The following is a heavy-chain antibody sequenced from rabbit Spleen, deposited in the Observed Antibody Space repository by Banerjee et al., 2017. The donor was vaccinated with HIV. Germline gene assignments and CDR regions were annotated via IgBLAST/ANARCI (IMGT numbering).Heavy chain of an antibody. CDR1: GFDFSVYG. V-gene: IGHV1S7*01. Sequence: QLKESGGGLVQPGGSLKLSCKASGFDFSVYGLSWVRQAPGKGLEWIGYIDPIFGRTYYASWVNGRFTISSHNAQNTLYLQLNSLTAADTATYFCVRDLGYDDYSEKGYFNLWGPGTLVTVS. CDR3: VRDLGYDDYSEKGYFNL. D-gene: IGHD2-1*01. J-gene: IGHJ4*01. CDR2: IDPIFGRT.